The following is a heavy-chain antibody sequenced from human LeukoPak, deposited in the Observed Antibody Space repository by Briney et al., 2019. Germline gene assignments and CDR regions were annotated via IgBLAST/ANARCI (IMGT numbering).Heavy chain of an antibody. J-gene: IGHJ6*02. D-gene: IGHD2-2*01. CDR2: ISGSGGST. CDR1: GFTFSSYA. CDR3: AKRYCTGTSCSYYYYYGMDV. Sequence: GGSLRLSCAASGFTFSSYAMSWVRQAPGKGLEWVSAISGSGGSTYYADSVKGRFTISRDNSKNALFLQMNSLRAEDTAVYYCAKRYCTGTSCSYYYYYGMDVWGQGTTVTVSS. V-gene: IGHV3-23*01.